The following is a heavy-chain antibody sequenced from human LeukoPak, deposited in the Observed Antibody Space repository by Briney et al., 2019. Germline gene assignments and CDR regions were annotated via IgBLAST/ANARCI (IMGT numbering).Heavy chain of an antibody. CDR2: INPSGGST. V-gene: IGHV1-46*01. CDR1: GYTFTSYG. Sequence: ASVKVSCKASGYTFTSYGISWVRQAPGQGLEWMGIINPSGGSTSYAQEFQGRVTTTRDMSTSTVYMELSSLRSEDTAVYYCARGVYDSSGYYYVYIDYWGQGTLVTVSS. J-gene: IGHJ4*02. CDR3: ARGVYDSSGYYYVYIDY. D-gene: IGHD3-22*01.